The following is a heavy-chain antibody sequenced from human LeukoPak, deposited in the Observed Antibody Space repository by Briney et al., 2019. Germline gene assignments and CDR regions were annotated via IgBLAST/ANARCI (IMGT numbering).Heavy chain of an antibody. Sequence: PSETLSLTCTVSGGSISSGDYYWSWIRQPPGKGLEWIGYIYYSGSTYYNPSLKSRVTISVDTSKNQFSLKLSSVTAADTAVYYCARMRLRSTEGNWFDPWGQGTLVTVSS. V-gene: IGHV4-30-4*08. J-gene: IGHJ5*02. D-gene: IGHD4-17*01. CDR2: IYYSGST. CDR1: GGSISSGDYY. CDR3: ARMRLRSTEGNWFDP.